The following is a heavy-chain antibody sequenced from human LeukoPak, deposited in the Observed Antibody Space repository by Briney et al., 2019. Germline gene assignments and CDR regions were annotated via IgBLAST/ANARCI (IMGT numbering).Heavy chain of an antibody. CDR1: GYTFSDYF. D-gene: IGHD2-15*01. Sequence: ASEKVSCKASGYTFSDYFIHWVRQSPGQGLEWMGWINPKIGGTDYAHKFQGRVTMTRDTSISTAYMELSGLRSDDSAIYYCVRDLFTPRDLWGQGTLVTVSS. CDR2: INPKIGGT. J-gene: IGHJ5*02. V-gene: IGHV1-2*02. CDR3: VRDLFTPRDL.